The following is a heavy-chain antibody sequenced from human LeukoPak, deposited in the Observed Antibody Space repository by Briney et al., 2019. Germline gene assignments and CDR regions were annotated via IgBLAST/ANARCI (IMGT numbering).Heavy chain of an antibody. CDR1: GFTFSDYY. CDR3: ARGGAHGMDV. J-gene: IGHJ6*02. D-gene: IGHD1-26*01. CDR2: MSGDADVI. Sequence: GGSLRLSCAASGFTFSDYYMSWIRQAPGKGLEWVSYMSGDADVINYADSVKGRFTISRDNAKRSVYLQMNSLRAEDTALYYCARGGAHGMDVWGQGTTVTVSS. V-gene: IGHV3-11*01.